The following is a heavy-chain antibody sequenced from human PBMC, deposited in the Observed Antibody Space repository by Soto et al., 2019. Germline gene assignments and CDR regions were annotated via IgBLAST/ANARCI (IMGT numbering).Heavy chain of an antibody. J-gene: IGHJ4*02. V-gene: IGHV3-30*18. CDR2: ISYDGSNK. Sequence: GGSLRLSCAASGFTFSSYGMHWVRQAPGKGLEWVAVISYDGSNKYYADSVKGRFTISRDNSKNTLYLQMNSLRAEDTAVYYCAKDSPPHSNGLFDYWGQGTLVTVSS. D-gene: IGHD5-12*01. CDR1: GFTFSSYG. CDR3: AKDSPPHSNGLFDY.